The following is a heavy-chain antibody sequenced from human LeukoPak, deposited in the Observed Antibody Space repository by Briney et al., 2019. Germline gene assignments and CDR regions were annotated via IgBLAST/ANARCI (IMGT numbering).Heavy chain of an antibody. CDR3: ARGDYSSSWYQSHPYYYYYGMDV. J-gene: IGHJ6*02. D-gene: IGHD6-13*01. Sequence: ASVKVSCKASGYTFTSYAMNWVRQAPGQGLEWMGWINTNTGNPTYAQGFTGRFVFSLDTSVSTAYLQISSLKAEDTAVCYCARGDYSSSWYQSHPYYYYYGMDVWGQGTTVTVSS. CDR1: GYTFTSYA. V-gene: IGHV7-4-1*02. CDR2: INTNTGNP.